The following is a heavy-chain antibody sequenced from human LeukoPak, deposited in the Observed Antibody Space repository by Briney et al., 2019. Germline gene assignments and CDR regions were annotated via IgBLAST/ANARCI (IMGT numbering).Heavy chain of an antibody. CDR2: IKQDGSEI. J-gene: IGHJ4*02. V-gene: IGHV3-7*01. CDR1: GFIFNNYW. Sequence: EGSLRLSCAASGFIFNNYWMSWVRQAPGKGLEWVANIKQDGSEIHYVDSVKGRFTISRDNAKNSLFLQMNSLRAEDTAVYYCARDPGIAAAGTVGYFDYWGQGTLVTVSS. CDR3: ARDPGIAAAGTVGYFDY. D-gene: IGHD6-13*01.